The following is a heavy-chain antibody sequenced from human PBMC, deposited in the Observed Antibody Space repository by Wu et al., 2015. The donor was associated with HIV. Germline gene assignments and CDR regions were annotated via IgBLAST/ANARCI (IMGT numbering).Heavy chain of an antibody. CDR2: FDPEDGET. J-gene: IGHJ5*02. Sequence: QVQLVQSGAEVKKPGASVKVSCKVSGYILTELSMHWVRQAPGKGLEWMGGFDPEDGETIYAQKFQGRVTMTEDTSTDTAYMELSSLRSEDTAVYYCATHIPRRAGLDWFDPGAREPWSPSPQ. CDR1: GYILTELS. V-gene: IGHV1-24*01. D-gene: IGHD3/OR15-3a*01. CDR3: ATHIPRRAGLDWFDP.